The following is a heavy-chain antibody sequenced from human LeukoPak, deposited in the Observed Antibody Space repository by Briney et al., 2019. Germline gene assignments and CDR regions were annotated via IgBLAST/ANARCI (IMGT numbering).Heavy chain of an antibody. D-gene: IGHD4-17*01. V-gene: IGHV4-4*07. Sequence: SEALSLTCTVSGGSISNYYWSWIRQPAGKGLEWIGRIYTSGSTKYNASLKSRVTMSVDGSKNQFSLKLTSVTAADTAVYYCAGDKFGDLDAFDIWGQGTMVTVSS. CDR2: IYTSGST. CDR1: GGSISNYY. CDR3: AGDKFGDLDAFDI. J-gene: IGHJ3*02.